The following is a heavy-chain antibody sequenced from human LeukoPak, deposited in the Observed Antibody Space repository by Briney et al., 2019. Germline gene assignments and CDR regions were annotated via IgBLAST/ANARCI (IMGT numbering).Heavy chain of an antibody. Sequence: PSETLSLTCAVYGGSFSGYYWSWIRQPPGKGLEWIGEINHSGSTNYNPSLKSRVTISVDTSKNQFSLKLSSVTAADTAVYYCARLRYSSSWYFDYWGQGTLVTVSS. D-gene: IGHD6-13*01. V-gene: IGHV4-34*01. CDR1: GGSFSGYY. J-gene: IGHJ4*02. CDR2: INHSGST. CDR3: ARLRYSSSWYFDY.